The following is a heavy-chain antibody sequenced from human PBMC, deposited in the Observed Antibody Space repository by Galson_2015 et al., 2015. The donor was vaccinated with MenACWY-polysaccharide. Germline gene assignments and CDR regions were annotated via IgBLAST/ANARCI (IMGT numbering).Heavy chain of an antibody. Sequence: SLRLSCAGSGFRFRTSRMNWVRQAPGAGLEWVSYIRTEGDTTHYADSVKGRFTVSRDNAKDSMYLQMNSLRDEDTAIYYCVRDMMPGSNDALDIWGQGTMATASS. CDR2: IRTEGDTT. CDR3: VRDMMPGSNDALDI. D-gene: IGHD3-16*01. V-gene: IGHV3-48*02. CDR1: GFRFRTSR. J-gene: IGHJ3*02.